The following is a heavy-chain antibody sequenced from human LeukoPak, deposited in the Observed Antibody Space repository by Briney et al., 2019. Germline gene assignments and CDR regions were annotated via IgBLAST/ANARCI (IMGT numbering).Heavy chain of an antibody. CDR1: GYTFTSYG. CDR3: ARVGTLRYFDWLPPNWFDP. CDR2: ISAYNGNT. D-gene: IGHD3-9*01. Sequence: ASVKVSCKASGYTFTSYGISWVRQAPGQGLEWMGWISAYNGNTNYAQKLQGRVTMTTDTSTSTAYMELRSLRSDDTAVYYCARVGTLRYFDWLPPNWFDPWGQGTLVTVSS. J-gene: IGHJ5*02. V-gene: IGHV1-18*01.